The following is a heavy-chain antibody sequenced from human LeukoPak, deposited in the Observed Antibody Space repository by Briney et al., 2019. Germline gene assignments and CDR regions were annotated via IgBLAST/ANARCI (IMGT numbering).Heavy chain of an antibody. CDR1: GFTFSSYA. D-gene: IGHD6-19*01. CDR3: ANDQINSGWPRTYFDY. CDR2: LSSSGDST. V-gene: IGHV3-23*01. Sequence: GGSLRLSCAASGFTFSSYAMSWVRQAPWKGLEWVSALSSSGDSTYYADSVKGRFTISRDNSKNTLYLQMDSLRAKDTAMYYCANDQINSGWPRTYFDYWGQGTLVTVSS. J-gene: IGHJ4*02.